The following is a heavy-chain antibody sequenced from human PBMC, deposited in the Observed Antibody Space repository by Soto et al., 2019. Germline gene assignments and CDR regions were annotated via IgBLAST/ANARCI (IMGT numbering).Heavy chain of an antibody. CDR1: GGSISSGGYY. V-gene: IGHV4-31*03. J-gene: IGHJ4*02. CDR2: IYYSGST. D-gene: IGHD3-10*01. CDR3: ARVRVVRGVIRFDY. Sequence: SETLSLTCTVSGGSISSGGYYWSWIRQHPGKGLEWIGYIYYSGSTYYNPSLKSRVTISVDTSKNQFSLKLSSVTAADTAVYYCARVRVVRGVIRFDYWGQGTLVTVSS.